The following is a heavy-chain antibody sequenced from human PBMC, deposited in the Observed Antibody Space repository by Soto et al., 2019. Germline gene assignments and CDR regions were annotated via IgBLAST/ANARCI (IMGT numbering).Heavy chain of an antibody. D-gene: IGHD6-19*01. V-gene: IGHV3-48*04. Sequence: PGGSLSLSCATSGFTFSSYSMNWVRQAPGKGLDWVSYISSSTSTIYYADSVKGRFTISRDNAKNSLYLQMNSLRAEDTAVYYCAIEGRGSGWRNDYWGQGTLVTVSS. CDR1: GFTFSSYS. J-gene: IGHJ4*02. CDR2: ISSSTSTI. CDR3: AIEGRGSGWRNDY.